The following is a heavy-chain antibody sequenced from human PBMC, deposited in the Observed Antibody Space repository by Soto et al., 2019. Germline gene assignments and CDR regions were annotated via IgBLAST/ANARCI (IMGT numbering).Heavy chain of an antibody. J-gene: IGHJ4*02. CDR1: GYIFIHYY. CDR3: ARSLLQGDF. V-gene: IGHV1-46*01. D-gene: IGHD2-21*01. Sequence: QVQLVQSGAEVKQPGASVKLSCKASGYIFIHYYIHWVRQAPEQGLEWMEIINPNGGSTNYAQKFQGRVTVTSDTSTTTVSMELNSLGSDDTAVYFCARSLLQGDFWGQGTLVTVSS. CDR2: INPNGGST.